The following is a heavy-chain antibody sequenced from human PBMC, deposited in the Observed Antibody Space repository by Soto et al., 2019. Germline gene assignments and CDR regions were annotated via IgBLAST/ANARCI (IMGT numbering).Heavy chain of an antibody. V-gene: IGHV4-34*01. D-gene: IGHD3-3*01. CDR3: ARSNQRRFLLGYYFDY. Sequence: SETLSLTCAVYGGSFSGYYWSWIRQPPGKGLEWIGEINHSGSTNYNPSLKSRVTISVDTSKNQFSLKLSSVTAADTAVYYCARSNQRRFLLGYYFDYWGQGTLVTVSS. J-gene: IGHJ4*02. CDR2: INHSGST. CDR1: GGSFSGYY.